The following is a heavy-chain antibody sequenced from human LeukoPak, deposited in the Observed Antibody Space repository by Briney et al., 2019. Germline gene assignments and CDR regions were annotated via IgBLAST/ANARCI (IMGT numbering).Heavy chain of an antibody. CDR2: ISAYNGNT. CDR1: GYTFTSYG. CDR3: ARTYYYDSSGYYGLPEFDY. V-gene: IGHV1-18*01. D-gene: IGHD3-22*01. Sequence: ASVKVSCKASGYTFTSYGISWVRQAPGQGLEWMGWISAYNGNTNYAQKFQGRVTMTTDTSTSTAYMELRSLRSDDTAVYYCARTYYYDSSGYYGLPEFDYWGQGTLVTVSS. J-gene: IGHJ4*02.